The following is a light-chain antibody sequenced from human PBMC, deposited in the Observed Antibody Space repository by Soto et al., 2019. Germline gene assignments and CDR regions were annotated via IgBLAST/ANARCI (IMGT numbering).Light chain of an antibody. CDR2: AVS. CDR3: QHSYGTPRT. V-gene: IGKV1-39*01. CDR1: QSISTY. Sequence: DIQMTQSPSSLSASVGDRVTITCRASQSISTYLNWYQHKPGKAPKVLIYAVSSLQSGVPSRFSGSGSGTDFTLTITSLQPEDSATYYCQHSYGTPRTFGQGT. J-gene: IGKJ1*01.